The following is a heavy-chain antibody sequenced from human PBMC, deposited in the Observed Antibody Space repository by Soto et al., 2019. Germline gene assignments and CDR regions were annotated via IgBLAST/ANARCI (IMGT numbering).Heavy chain of an antibody. J-gene: IGHJ6*02. CDR2: MNPNSGNT. CDR3: ARGDYGSGSYYYYGMDV. CDR1: GYTFTSYD. Sequence: QVQLVQSGAEVKKPGASVKVSCKASGYTFTSYDINWVRQATGQGLEWMGWMNPNSGNTGYAQKFQGRVTMTRNTSISTAYMELSSLRSEDTAVYYCARGDYGSGSYYYYGMDVWGQGTTVTVSS. D-gene: IGHD3-10*01. V-gene: IGHV1-8*01.